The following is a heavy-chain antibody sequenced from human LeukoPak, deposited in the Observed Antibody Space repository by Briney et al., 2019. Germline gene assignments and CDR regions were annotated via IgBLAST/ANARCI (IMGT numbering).Heavy chain of an antibody. J-gene: IGHJ5*02. CDR1: GGSISSSSYY. CDR3: ARVDGSCSGGSCPSGNCFDP. CDR2: IYYSGST. D-gene: IGHD2-15*01. Sequence: PSETLSLTCTVSGGSISSSSYYWGWLRQPPGKGLEWIGSIYYSGSTYYNPSLKSRVTISVDTSKNQFSLKLSSVTAADMAVYYCARVDGSCSGGSCPSGNCFDPWGQGTLVTVSS. V-gene: IGHV4-39*07.